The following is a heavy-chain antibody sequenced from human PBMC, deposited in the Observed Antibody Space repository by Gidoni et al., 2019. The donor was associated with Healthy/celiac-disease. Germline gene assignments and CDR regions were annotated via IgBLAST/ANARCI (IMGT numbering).Heavy chain of an antibody. CDR3: ARSASQGYCSGGSCHLDAFDI. D-gene: IGHD2-15*01. Sequence: QVQLVQSGAEVKKPGSSVKVSCKASGGTFSSYAISWVRQAPGQGLEWLGGIIPILCTANYAQKFQGRVTITADESTSTAYMELSSLRSEDTAVYYCARSASQGYCSGGSCHLDAFDIWGQGTMVTVSS. V-gene: IGHV1-69*01. CDR2: IIPILCTA. J-gene: IGHJ3*02. CDR1: GGTFSSYA.